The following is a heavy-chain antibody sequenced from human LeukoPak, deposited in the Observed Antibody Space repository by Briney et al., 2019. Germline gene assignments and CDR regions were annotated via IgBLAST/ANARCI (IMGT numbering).Heavy chain of an antibody. CDR2: ISSNGRST. Sequence: AGGSLRLSCAASGFTFSRYTMHWVRQAPGKRLEYFSAISSNGRSTYYADSVKGRFTLSRDNSENTLYLQMGSLRIEDAAVYYCARELDGSGSFDYRGQGTLVTVSS. CDR1: GFTFSRYT. CDR3: ARELDGSGSFDY. V-gene: IGHV3-64*02. J-gene: IGHJ4*02. D-gene: IGHD3-10*01.